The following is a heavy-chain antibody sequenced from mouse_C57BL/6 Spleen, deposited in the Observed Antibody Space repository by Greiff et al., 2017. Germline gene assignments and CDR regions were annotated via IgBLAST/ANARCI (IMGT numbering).Heavy chain of an antibody. J-gene: IGHJ4*01. V-gene: IGHV2-6-1*01. CDR2: IWSDGST. CDR1: GFSLTSYG. Sequence: QVQLKQSGPGLVAPSQSLSITCTVSGFSLTSYGVHWVRQPPGKGLEWLVVIWSDGSTTYNSALKSRLSISKDNSKSQVFLKMNSLQTDDTAMDYCARHLEYYYAMDYWGQGTSVTVSS. CDR3: ARHLEYYYAMDY.